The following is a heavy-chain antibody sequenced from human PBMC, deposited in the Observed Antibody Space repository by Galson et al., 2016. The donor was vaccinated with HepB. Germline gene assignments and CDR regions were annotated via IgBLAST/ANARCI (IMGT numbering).Heavy chain of an antibody. CDR3: ATQNPLSDYGGLPGSY. Sequence: SVKVSCKALDVNIDTYRVHWVRQAPGQGLEWMGVINPRSGGTIYTEKFEDRVTITRDSSTSTVFLDLNSLHSDDTAVYYCATQNPLSDYGGLPGSYWGQGTLVIVSS. V-gene: IGHV1-46*02. CDR2: INPRSGGT. D-gene: IGHD4/OR15-4a*01. CDR1: DVNIDTYR. J-gene: IGHJ4*02.